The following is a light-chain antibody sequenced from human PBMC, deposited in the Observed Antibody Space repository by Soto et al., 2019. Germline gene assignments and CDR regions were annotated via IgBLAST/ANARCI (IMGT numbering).Light chain of an antibody. CDR3: QQYGSSLFT. V-gene: IGKV3-20*01. CDR1: QSISSNY. CDR2: GAS. Sequence: EIVLTQSPGTLSLSPGERATLSCTASQSISSNYLAWYQQKPGQAPRLLIYGASSRATGIPDRFSGSGSGTDFTLTISRLEPEDFAVYYCQQYGSSLFTFGPGTKVDIK. J-gene: IGKJ3*01.